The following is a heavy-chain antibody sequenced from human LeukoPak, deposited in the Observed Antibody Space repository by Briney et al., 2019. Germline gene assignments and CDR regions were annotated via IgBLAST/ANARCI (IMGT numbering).Heavy chain of an antibody. D-gene: IGHD6-13*01. V-gene: IGHV4-39*07. Sequence: PSETLSLTCTVSGGSISSSSYYWGWIRQPPGKGLEWIGSIYTSGSTNYNPSLKSRVTMSVDTSKNQFSLKLSSVTAADTAVYYCARDSGIAANYYMDVWGKGTTVTVSS. CDR1: GGSISSSSYY. CDR2: IYTSGST. CDR3: ARDSGIAANYYMDV. J-gene: IGHJ6*03.